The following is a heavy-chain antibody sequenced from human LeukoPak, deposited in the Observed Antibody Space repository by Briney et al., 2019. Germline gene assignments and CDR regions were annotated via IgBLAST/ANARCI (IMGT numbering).Heavy chain of an antibody. CDR2: ISGSGGST. CDR1: GFTFSIYA. J-gene: IGHJ4*02. Sequence: GGSLRLSCAASGFTFSIYAMSWVRQAPGKGLEWVSSISGSGGSTYFADSVKGRFSISRDNSKNTLFLQMNGLRDEETAVYYCVKGGQRYDFWRFDYWGQGTVVTVSS. CDR3: VKGGQRYDFWRFDY. V-gene: IGHV3-23*01. D-gene: IGHD3-3*01.